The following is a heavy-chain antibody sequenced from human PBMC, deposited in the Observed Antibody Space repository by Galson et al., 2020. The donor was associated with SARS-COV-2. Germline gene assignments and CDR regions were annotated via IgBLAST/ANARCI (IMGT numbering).Heavy chain of an antibody. Sequence: SETLYLTCTVPGDSIRHYYWSWIRQPPGKGLEWIGNVDYSGTTRYNPSIKSRVAISVDNSNNQFSLEVRSATAADTAVYYCARGTWKVDSWGQGTLVTVSS. V-gene: IGHV4-59*01. J-gene: IGHJ4*02. CDR1: GDSIRHYY. D-gene: IGHD1-1*01. CDR2: VDYSGTT. CDR3: ARGTWKVDS.